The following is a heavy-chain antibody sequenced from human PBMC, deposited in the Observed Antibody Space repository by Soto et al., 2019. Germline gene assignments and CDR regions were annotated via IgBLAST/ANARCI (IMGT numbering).Heavy chain of an antibody. CDR2: INGNTGST. Sequence: QVQLVQSGAEVKKPGASVKVSCKTPGNFCSKYGISWVRQAPGQGLEWMGWINGNTGSTNYAQKFRGRVTMTTGASTGMLYIQPYSLTSDDTAIYYCGRDGDQWDQRYLDYGGQGTLVSV. CDR1: GNFCSKYG. CDR3: GRDGDQWDQRYLDY. V-gene: IGHV1-18*01. D-gene: IGHD1-26*01. J-gene: IGHJ4*02.